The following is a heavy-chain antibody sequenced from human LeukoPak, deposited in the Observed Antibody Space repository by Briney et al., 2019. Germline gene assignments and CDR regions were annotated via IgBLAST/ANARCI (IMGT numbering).Heavy chain of an antibody. V-gene: IGHV3-66*04. CDR1: RLTVNSNY. CDR2: IYSGGST. J-gene: IGHJ4*02. CDR3: ARRGSAKAFDD. Sequence: GGSLRLSCAASRLTVNSNYMSWVSQAPGKGLEWVSVIYSGGSTYYADSVKGRFTISRDNSKNTLYLQMNSLRAEDTAVYYCARRGSAKAFDDWGQGTLVTVSS. D-gene: IGHD3-10*01.